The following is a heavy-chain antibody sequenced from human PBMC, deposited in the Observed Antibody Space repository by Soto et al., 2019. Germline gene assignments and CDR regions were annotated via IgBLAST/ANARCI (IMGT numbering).Heavy chain of an antibody. Sequence: QVQLQESGPGLVKPSQTLSLTCTVSGGSISSGGYYWSWIRQHPGKGLEWIGYIYYSGSTYYNPFLKSRVTISVDTSKNQFSLKLSSVTAADTAVYYCARDRALVPAAIPQLVYGMDVWGQGTTVTVSS. V-gene: IGHV4-31*03. CDR3: ARDRALVPAAIPQLVYGMDV. D-gene: IGHD2-2*01. CDR2: IYYSGST. CDR1: GGSISSGGYY. J-gene: IGHJ6*02.